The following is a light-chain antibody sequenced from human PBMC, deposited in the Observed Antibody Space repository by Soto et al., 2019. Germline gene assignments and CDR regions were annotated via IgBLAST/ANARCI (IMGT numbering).Light chain of an antibody. CDR2: AAS. V-gene: IGKV1-39*01. CDR3: QQCYSSPRT. Sequence: IRQHPYSPCPSVSERVYITCRASQSIGSYLDWYQQKPGQAPKLLIYAASSLQSGVPSRFSGSGSGTDFTLTISSLEPEDFAAYYCQQCYSSPRTFGQGTKVDIK. J-gene: IGKJ1*01. CDR1: QSIGSY.